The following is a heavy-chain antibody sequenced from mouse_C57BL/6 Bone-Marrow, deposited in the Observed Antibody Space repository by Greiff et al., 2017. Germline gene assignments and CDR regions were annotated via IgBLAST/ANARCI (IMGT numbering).Heavy chain of an antibody. CDR3: ARQGFDY. Sequence: EVQGVESGGGLVQPGGSLKLSCAASGFTFRDYYLSLVRQTPEKRLEWVAYISNGGGSTYYPDTVKGRFTISRDNAKNTLYLQMSRLKSEDTAMYYCARQGFDYWGQGTTLTVSS. CDR1: GFTFRDYY. V-gene: IGHV5-12*01. J-gene: IGHJ2*01. CDR2: ISNGGGST.